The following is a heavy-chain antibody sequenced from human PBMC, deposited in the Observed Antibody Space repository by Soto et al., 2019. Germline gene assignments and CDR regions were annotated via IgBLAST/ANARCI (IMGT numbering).Heavy chain of an antibody. J-gene: IGHJ4*02. CDR1: GGSVSSGSYY. CDR2: IYYSGST. CDR3: ARDGYNYYFDY. V-gene: IGHV4-61*01. D-gene: IGHD5-12*01. Sequence: SETLSLTCTVSGGSVSSGSYYWSWIRQPPGKGLGWIGYIYYSGSTYYNPSLKSRVTISVDTSKNQFSLKLSSVTAADTAVYYCARDGYNYYFDYWVQGILVTVSS.